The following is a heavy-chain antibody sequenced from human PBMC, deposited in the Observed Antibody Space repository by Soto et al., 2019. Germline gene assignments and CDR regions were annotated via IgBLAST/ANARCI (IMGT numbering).Heavy chain of an antibody. J-gene: IGHJ5*02. CDR2: ISYDGSNK. V-gene: IGHV3-30*18. Sequence: PGGSLRLSCAASGFTFSSYGMHWVRQAPGKGLEWVAVISYDGSNKYYADSVKGRFTISRDNSKNTLYLQMNSLRAEDTAVYYCAKGPEYSSSPGGSFDPWGQGPLVTVSS. CDR1: GFTFSSYG. CDR3: AKGPEYSSSPGGSFDP. D-gene: IGHD6-6*01.